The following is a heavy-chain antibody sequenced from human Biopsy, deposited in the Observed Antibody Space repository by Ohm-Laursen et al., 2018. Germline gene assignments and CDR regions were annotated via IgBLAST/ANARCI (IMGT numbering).Heavy chain of an antibody. D-gene: IGHD4-17*01. CDR3: ALTAAQTVTHFDY. CDR2: ISGNSDII. Sequence: SLRFSCAASGFIFSTYTMTWFRQAPGKGLEWVSTISGNSDIIYDTDSVKGRFTISRDNSKNTLYLQMNSLRADDTAVYYCALTAAQTVTHFDYWGQGTLVTVSS. V-gene: IGHV3-23*01. J-gene: IGHJ4*02. CDR1: GFIFSTYT.